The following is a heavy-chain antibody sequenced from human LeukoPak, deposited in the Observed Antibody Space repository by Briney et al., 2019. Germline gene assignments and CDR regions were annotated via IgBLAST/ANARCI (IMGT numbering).Heavy chain of an antibody. Sequence: GGSLRLSYAASGFIFNTFWMNWVRLTPGKGLEWVAKINQDGSDMYYVDSVKGRFFVSRDNARNLVYLQMDSLRVDDTAVYYCARDFPGIGRGTFDFWGQGTIIIVSS. CDR1: GFIFNTFW. CDR2: INQDGSDM. V-gene: IGHV3-7*03. D-gene: IGHD3-10*01. J-gene: IGHJ3*01. CDR3: ARDFPGIGRGTFDF.